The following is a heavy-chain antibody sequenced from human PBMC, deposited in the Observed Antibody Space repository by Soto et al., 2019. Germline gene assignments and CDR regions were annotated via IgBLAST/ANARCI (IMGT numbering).Heavy chain of an antibody. CDR3: ARVNTNYYDSSGYYPLDYYYGMDV. Sequence: PSETLSLTCTVSGGSISSYYWSWIRQPPGKGLEWIGYIYYSGSTNYNPSLKSRVTISVDTSKIQFSLKLSSVTAADTAVYYCARVNTNYYDSSGYYPLDYYYGMDVWGQGTTVTVSS. CDR1: GGSISSYY. J-gene: IGHJ6*02. V-gene: IGHV4-59*01. D-gene: IGHD3-22*01. CDR2: IYYSGST.